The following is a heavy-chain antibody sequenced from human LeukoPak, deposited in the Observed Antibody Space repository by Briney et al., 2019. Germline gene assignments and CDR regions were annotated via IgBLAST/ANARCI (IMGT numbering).Heavy chain of an antibody. CDR2: IIPIFGTA. Sequence: SVKVSCKASGGTFSSYAISWVRQAPGQGLEWMGGIIPIFGTANYAQKFQGRVTITADESTSTAYMELSSLRSEDTAVYYCARYVDTAMVEGYYYMDVWGKGTTVTVSS. D-gene: IGHD5-18*01. V-gene: IGHV1-69*13. J-gene: IGHJ6*03. CDR3: ARYVDTAMVEGYYYMDV. CDR1: GGTFSSYA.